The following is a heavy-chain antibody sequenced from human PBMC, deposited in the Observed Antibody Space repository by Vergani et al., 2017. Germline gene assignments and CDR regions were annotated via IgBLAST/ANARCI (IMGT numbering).Heavy chain of an antibody. Sequence: EVQLVESGGGLVQPGGSLRLSCAASGFTFSSYDMHWVRQATGKGLEWVSAIGTAVDTYYPGSVKVRFTISRENAKNSLYLQMNSLRAEDTALYYCAKDIYRRGSGSYYNVMGSYGMDVWGQGTTVTVSS. CDR1: GFTFSSYD. CDR3: AKDIYRRGSGSYYNVMGSYGMDV. J-gene: IGHJ6*02. CDR2: IGTAVDT. V-gene: IGHV3-13*01. D-gene: IGHD3-10*01.